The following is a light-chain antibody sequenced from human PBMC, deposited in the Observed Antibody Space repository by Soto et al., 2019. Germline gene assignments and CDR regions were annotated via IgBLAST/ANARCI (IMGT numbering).Light chain of an antibody. CDR2: DAS. V-gene: IGKV3-11*01. J-gene: IGKJ1*01. Sequence: EIVLTQSPATLSLSPGERATLSCRASQSVSSYLACYQQKPGQAPRLLIYDASNRATGIPARFSGSGSGTDFTLTISRLEPEDFAVYYCQQYGDSPWTFGQGTKVDI. CDR1: QSVSSY. CDR3: QQYGDSPWT.